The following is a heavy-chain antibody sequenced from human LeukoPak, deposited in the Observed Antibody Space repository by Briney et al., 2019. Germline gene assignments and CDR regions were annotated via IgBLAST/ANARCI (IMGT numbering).Heavy chain of an antibody. CDR2: IGTEGDT. V-gene: IGHV3-13*01. CDR1: GFTFNNYD. Sequence: GGSLRLSCAASGFTFNNYDMHWVRHATGKGLEGVAAIGTEGDTYYPDSVKGRFTISRENGKNSLFLQMDSLRAGDSAVYYCARSFHCSGGRCYLDFLLWGQGTLVTVSS. D-gene: IGHD2-15*01. J-gene: IGHJ1*01. CDR3: ARSFHCSGGRCYLDFLL.